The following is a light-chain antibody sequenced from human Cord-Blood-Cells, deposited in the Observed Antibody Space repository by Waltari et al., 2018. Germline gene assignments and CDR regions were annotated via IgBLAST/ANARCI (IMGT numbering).Light chain of an antibody. J-gene: IGKJ5*01. CDR1: QSVSSN. CDR3: QQYNNWPPT. CDR2: CAS. V-gene: IGKV3-15*01. Sequence: ELVMTQSPANLYVSPGESATLSCRASQSVSSNFAWYQQKPGQAPRHLIYCASTRATGIPARCSGSCSGTEFTLTISSLQSEDFAAYYCQQYNNWPPTFGQGTRLEIK.